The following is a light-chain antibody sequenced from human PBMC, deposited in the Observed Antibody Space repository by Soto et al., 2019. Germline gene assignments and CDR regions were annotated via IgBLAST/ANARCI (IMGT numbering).Light chain of an antibody. CDR1: SSDVGGYNY. CDR3: SSYTGSGTV. V-gene: IGLV2-14*01. CDR2: DVS. Sequence: QSALAQPASVSGSPGQSITISCTGTSSDVGGYNYVSWYQQYPGKAPNLIIFDVSYRPSGVSDRFSGSTSGSTASLAISGLQAEDEADYYCSSYTGSGTVFGGGTKLTVL. J-gene: IGLJ2*01.